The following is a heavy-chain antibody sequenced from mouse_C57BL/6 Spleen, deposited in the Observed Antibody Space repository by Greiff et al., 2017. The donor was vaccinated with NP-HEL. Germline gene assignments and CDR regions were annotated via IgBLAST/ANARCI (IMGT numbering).Heavy chain of an antibody. CDR2: IYPGDGDT. D-gene: IGHD1-1*01. CDR1: GYAFSSSW. Sequence: QVQLQQSGPELVKPGASVKISCKASGYAFSSSWMNWVKQRPGKGLEWIGRIYPGDGDTNYNGKFKGKATLTADKSSSTAYMQLSSLTSEDSAVYFCARPITTVVAYWYFDVWGTGTTVTVSS. J-gene: IGHJ1*03. V-gene: IGHV1-82*01. CDR3: ARPITTVVAYWYFDV.